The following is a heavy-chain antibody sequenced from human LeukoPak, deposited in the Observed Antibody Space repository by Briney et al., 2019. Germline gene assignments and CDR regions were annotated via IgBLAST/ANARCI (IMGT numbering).Heavy chain of an antibody. CDR1: GFSFSSSA. CDR2: VNLREST. Sequence: PGPSLTLSCAASGFSFSSSAMGWVRQGPGNGLEWIGEVNLRESTNYNPSLKSRVTISVDTSKNQISLKLGFVTAADTAVYYCARGLLLFDYWGHGTLVTVSS. V-gene: IGHV4-34*01. D-gene: IGHD2/OR15-2a*01. CDR3: ARGLLLFDY. J-gene: IGHJ4*01.